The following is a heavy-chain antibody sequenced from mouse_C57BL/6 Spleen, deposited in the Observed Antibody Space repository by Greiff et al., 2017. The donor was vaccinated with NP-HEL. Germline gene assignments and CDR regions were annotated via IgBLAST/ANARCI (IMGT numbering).Heavy chain of an antibody. CDR2: ISDGGSYT. V-gene: IGHV5-4*01. Sequence: EVQRVESGGGLVKPGGSLKLSCAASGFTFSSYAMSWVRQTPEKRLEWVATISDGGSYTYYPDNVKGRFTISRDNAKNNLYLQMSHLKSEDTAMYYCAKRDDDYYFDYWGQGTTLTVSS. J-gene: IGHJ2*01. D-gene: IGHD2-14*01. CDR1: GFTFSSYA. CDR3: AKRDDDYYFDY.